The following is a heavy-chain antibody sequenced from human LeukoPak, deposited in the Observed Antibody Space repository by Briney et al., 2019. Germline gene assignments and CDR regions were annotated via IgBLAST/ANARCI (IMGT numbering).Heavy chain of an antibody. CDR2: ISGSGGST. Sequence: GGSLRLSCAASGFTFSSYAMSWVRQAPGKGLEWVSAISGSGGSTYYADSVKGRFTISRDNSKNTLYLQMNSLRAEDTAVYYCAKRTDSSGYYYYYYMDVWGKGTTVTVSS. D-gene: IGHD3-22*01. V-gene: IGHV3-23*01. CDR1: GFTFSSYA. J-gene: IGHJ6*03. CDR3: AKRTDSSGYYYYYYMDV.